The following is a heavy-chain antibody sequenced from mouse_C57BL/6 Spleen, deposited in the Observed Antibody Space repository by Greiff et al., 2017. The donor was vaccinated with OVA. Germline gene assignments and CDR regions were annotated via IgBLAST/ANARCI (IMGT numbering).Heavy chain of an antibody. CDR3: ARRGNYGSSRFDY. D-gene: IGHD1-1*01. J-gene: IGHJ2*01. Sequence: QVQLQQPGAELVKPGASVKLSCKASGYTFTSYWMHWVKQRPGRGLEWIGRIDPSSGGTKYNEKFKSKATLTVDKPSSTAYMQLSSLTSEDSAVYDCARRGNYGSSRFDYWGQGTTLTVSA. V-gene: IGHV1-72*01. CDR1: GYTFTSYW. CDR2: IDPSSGGT.